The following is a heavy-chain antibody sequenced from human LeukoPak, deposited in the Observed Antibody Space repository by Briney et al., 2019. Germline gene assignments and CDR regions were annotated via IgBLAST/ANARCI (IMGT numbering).Heavy chain of an antibody. CDR1: GGTFSSYA. V-gene: IGHV1-69*05. J-gene: IGHJ4*02. CDR3: AVEIVGATTH. D-gene: IGHD1-26*01. Sequence: SVKVSCKASGGTFSSYAISWVRQAPGQGLEWMGRIIPIFGTANYAQKFQGRVTITTDESTSTAYMELSSLRSEDAAVYYCAVEIVGATTHWGQGTLVTVSS. CDR2: IIPIFGTA.